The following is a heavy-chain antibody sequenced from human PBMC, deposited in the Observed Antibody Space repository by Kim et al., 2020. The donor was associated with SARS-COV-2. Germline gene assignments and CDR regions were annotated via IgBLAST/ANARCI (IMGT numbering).Heavy chain of an antibody. Sequence: HDAKSVRGRFTTSRDDSKSTRYLQLNSLRGEDTALYYCAKEVWEYSGMDVWGQGTTVTVSS. J-gene: IGHJ6*02. V-gene: IGHV3-23*01. CDR3: AKEVWEYSGMDV. D-gene: IGHD6-6*01.